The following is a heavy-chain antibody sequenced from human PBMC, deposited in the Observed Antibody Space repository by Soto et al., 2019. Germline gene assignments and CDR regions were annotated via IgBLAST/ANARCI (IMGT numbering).Heavy chain of an antibody. CDR3: ARVSHTLSSSWYVLSYYYYGMDV. Sequence: GASVKVSCKASGYTFTGYYMHWVRQAPGQGLEWMGWINPNSGGTNYAQKFQGRVTMTRDTSISTAYMELSRLRSDDTAVYYCARVSHTLSSSWYVLSYYYYGMDVWGQGTAVTVSS. V-gene: IGHV1-2*02. D-gene: IGHD6-13*01. CDR2: INPNSGGT. CDR1: GYTFTGYY. J-gene: IGHJ6*02.